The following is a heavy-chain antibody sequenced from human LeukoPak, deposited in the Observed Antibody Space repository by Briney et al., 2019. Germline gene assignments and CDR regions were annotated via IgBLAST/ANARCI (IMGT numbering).Heavy chain of an antibody. D-gene: IGHD3-22*01. V-gene: IGHV4-39*01. Sequence: SETLSLTCTVFGGSISSSSYYWGWIRQPPGKGLEWIGSIYYSGSTYYNPSLKSRVTISVDTSKNQFSLKLSSVTAADTAVYYCARQDYYDSSGYYDLPLFDYWGQGTLVTVSS. J-gene: IGHJ4*02. CDR3: ARQDYYDSSGYYDLPLFDY. CDR1: GGSISSSSYY. CDR2: IYYSGST.